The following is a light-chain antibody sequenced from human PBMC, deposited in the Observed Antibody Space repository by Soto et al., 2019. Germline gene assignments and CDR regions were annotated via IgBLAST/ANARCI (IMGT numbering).Light chain of an antibody. CDR2: AAS. Sequence: DIRMTQSPSAMSASVGDRVTITCRASQGIRNYLAWFQQKPGKVPKRLIYAASCFQSGVPSRFSGSASGTEFTLTISSLQPEDFATYYCLQHNIYPPLGPGTTVDI. V-gene: IGKV1-17*03. CDR1: QGIRNY. J-gene: IGKJ3*01. CDR3: LQHNIYPP.